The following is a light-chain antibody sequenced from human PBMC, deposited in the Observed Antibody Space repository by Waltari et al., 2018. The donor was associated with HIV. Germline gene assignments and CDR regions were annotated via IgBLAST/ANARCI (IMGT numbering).Light chain of an antibody. J-gene: IGLJ2*01. CDR1: SSNIGAGYD. V-gene: IGLV1-40*01. CDR2: GNI. CDR3: QSYDSSLFVV. Sequence: QSVLTQPPSVSGAPGQRVTISCTGSSSNIGAGYDVHWYQQLPGTAPKLLIYGNINRPSGVPDRFSGSKSGTSASLAITGLQAEDEADYYCQSYDSSLFVVFGGGTKLTVL.